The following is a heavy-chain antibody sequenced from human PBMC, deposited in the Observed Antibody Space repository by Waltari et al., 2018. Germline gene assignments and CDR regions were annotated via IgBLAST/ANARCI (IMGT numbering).Heavy chain of an antibody. CDR3: ARGYSSGYEDY. J-gene: IGHJ4*02. D-gene: IGHD3-22*01. CDR1: GFTFSSYA. V-gene: IGHV3-64*07. CDR2: ISSNGGST. Sequence: EVQLVESGGGLVQPGGSLRLSCAASGFTFSSYAMHWVRQAPGKGLEYVSAISSNGGSTYYADSVKGRFTSSRDNSKNTLYLQMGSLRAEDMAVYYCARGYSSGYEDYWGQGTLVTVSS.